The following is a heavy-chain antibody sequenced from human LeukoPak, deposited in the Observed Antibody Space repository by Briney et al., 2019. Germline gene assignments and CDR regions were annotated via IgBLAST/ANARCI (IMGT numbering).Heavy chain of an antibody. Sequence: PSETLSLTCTLSGGSTSTYYWSWIRQPPGKGLEWIGYIYHSGSTNYNPSLKSRVTISVDTSKNQFSLKLSSVTAADTAVYYCARGGGYASPIGYWGQGALVTVSS. CDR2: IYHSGST. CDR3: ARGGGYASPIGY. J-gene: IGHJ4*02. CDR1: GGSTSTYY. V-gene: IGHV4-59*01. D-gene: IGHD5-12*01.